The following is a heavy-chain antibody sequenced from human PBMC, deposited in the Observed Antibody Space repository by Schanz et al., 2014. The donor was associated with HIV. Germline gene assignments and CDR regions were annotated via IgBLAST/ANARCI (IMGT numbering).Heavy chain of an antibody. J-gene: IGHJ4*02. Sequence: VQLLESGGGLVQPGGSLRLSCAASGFTFSSHAMHWVRQAPGKGLEWVSVITGSASSTYYADSVKGRFTISRDNFKNTLYLDISNVRAEDTAVYFCAREFTRGNDWFELDDYWGQGTLVTVSS. CDR3: AREFTRGNDWFELDDY. CDR1: GFTFSSHA. V-gene: IGHV3-23*01. CDR2: ITGSASST. D-gene: IGHD3-9*01.